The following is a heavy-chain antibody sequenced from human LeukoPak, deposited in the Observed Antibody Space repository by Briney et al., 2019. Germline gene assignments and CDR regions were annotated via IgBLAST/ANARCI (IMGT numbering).Heavy chain of an antibody. V-gene: IGHV4-59*01. CDR1: GGSISSYY. J-gene: IGHJ4*02. D-gene: IGHD3-9*01. Sequence: SETLSLTCTVSGGSISSYYWSWIRQPPGKGLEWIGYIYYSGSTNYNPSLKSRVTISVDTSKNQFSLKLSSVTAADTAVYYCARGRLRYFDWLSLWGQGTLVSVSS. CDR2: IYYSGST. CDR3: ARGRLRYFDWLSL.